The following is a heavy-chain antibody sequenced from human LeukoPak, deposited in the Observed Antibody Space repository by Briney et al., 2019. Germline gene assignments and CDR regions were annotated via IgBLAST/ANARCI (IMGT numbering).Heavy chain of an antibody. J-gene: IGHJ3*02. D-gene: IGHD3-10*01. V-gene: IGHV3-21*01. CDR3: ARGTRITMGRGSPNDAFDI. Sequence: GGSLRLSCAASGFTFSSYTMNWVRQAPGKGLEWVSSMSSSSSYIYYADSVKGRFTISRDNAKNSLYLQMHSLRAEDTAVYYCARGTRITMGRGSPNDAFDIWGQGTMVTVSS. CDR1: GFTFSSYT. CDR2: MSSSSSYI.